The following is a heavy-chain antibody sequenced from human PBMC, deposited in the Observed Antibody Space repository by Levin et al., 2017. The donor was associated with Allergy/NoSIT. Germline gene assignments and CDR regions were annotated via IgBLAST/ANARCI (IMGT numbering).Heavy chain of an antibody. CDR3: ARGSYSPTY. CDR2: IKQDGSEQ. D-gene: IGHD4-11*01. Sequence: GESLKISCAASGFTFSSYSMNWVRQAPGKGLEWVASIKQDGSEQYYVDSVKGRFTISRDNAKNSLFLQMNSLRAEDTALYYCARGSYSPTYWGQGTLVTVSS. CDR1: GFTFSSYS. V-gene: IGHV3-7*01. J-gene: IGHJ4*02.